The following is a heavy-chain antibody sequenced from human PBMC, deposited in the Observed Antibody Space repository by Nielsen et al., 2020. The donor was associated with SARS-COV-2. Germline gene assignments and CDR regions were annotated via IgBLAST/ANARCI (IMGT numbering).Heavy chain of an antibody. CDR2: ISSNGGST. CDR1: GFTFSSYA. J-gene: IGHJ3*02. CDR3: ARLTTVTTFGLIDI. Sequence: GGSLRLSCAASGFTFSSYAMHWVRQAPGKGLEYVSAISSNGGSTYYANSVKGRFTISRDNAKNSLYLQMNSLRAEDTAVYYCARLTTVTTFGLIDIWGQGTMVTVSS. V-gene: IGHV3-64*01. D-gene: IGHD4-17*01.